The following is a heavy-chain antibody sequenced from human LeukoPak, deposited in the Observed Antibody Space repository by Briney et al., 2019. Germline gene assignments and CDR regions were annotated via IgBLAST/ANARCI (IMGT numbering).Heavy chain of an antibody. CDR3: ARVHSGSWSDWFDP. J-gene: IGHJ5*02. Sequence: SETLSLTCAVYGGSFSGYYWSWIRQPPGKGLEWIGEINHSGSTNYNPSLKSRVTISVDTSKNQFSLKLSSVTAADTAVYYCARVHSGSWSDWFDPWGQGTLVTVSS. CDR1: GGSFSGYY. CDR2: INHSGST. V-gene: IGHV4-34*01. D-gene: IGHD6-13*01.